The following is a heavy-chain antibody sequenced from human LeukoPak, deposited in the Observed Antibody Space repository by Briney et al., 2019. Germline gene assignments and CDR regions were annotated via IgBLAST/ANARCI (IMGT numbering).Heavy chain of an antibody. CDR3: ARDRAAAGLG. CDR1: GYSISSGYY. J-gene: IGHJ4*02. Sequence: SETLSLTCAVSGYSISSGYYWGWIRQPPGKGLEWIGSIYHSGSTYYNPSLKSRVIILVDTSKNQFSLKLSSVTAADTAVYYCARDRAAAGLGWGQGTLVTVSS. V-gene: IGHV4-38-2*02. D-gene: IGHD6-13*01. CDR2: IYHSGST.